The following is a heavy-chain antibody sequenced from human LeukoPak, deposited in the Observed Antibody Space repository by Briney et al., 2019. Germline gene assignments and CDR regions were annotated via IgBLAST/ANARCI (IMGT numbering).Heavy chain of an antibody. V-gene: IGHV1-69*04. J-gene: IGHJ4*02. CDR3: ARGGIAAAGEDY. D-gene: IGHD6-13*01. CDR1: AFTFSSYA. CDR2: IIPILGIA. Sequence: PGRSLRLSCAASAFTFSSYAISWVRHAPGQGLEWMGRIIPILGIANYAQKFQGRVTITADKSTSTAYMELSSLRSEDTAVYYCARGGIAAAGEDYWGQGTLVTVSS.